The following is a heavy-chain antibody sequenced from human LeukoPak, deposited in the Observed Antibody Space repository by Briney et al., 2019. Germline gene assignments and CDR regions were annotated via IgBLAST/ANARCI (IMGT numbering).Heavy chain of an antibody. J-gene: IGHJ6*03. CDR1: GYTFTSYA. CDR3: ARDFSVLLWFGELSRHYYYYMDV. CDR2: INTNTWNP. D-gene: IGHD3-10*01. V-gene: IGHV7-4-1*02. Sequence: ASVKVSCKASGYTFTSYAMNWVRQAPGQGLEWMGWINTNTWNPTYAKGFTGRFVFSLDTSVSTAYLQISSLKAEDTAVYYCARDFSVLLWFGELSRHYYYYMDVWGKGTTVTVSS.